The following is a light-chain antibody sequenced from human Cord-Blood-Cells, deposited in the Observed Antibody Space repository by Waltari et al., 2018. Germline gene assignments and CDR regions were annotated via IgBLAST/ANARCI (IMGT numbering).Light chain of an antibody. CDR2: GAS. J-gene: IGKJ1*01. CDR1: QGISSY. Sequence: AIRMTQSPSSFSASTGDRVTITCRASQGISSYLAWYQQKPGKAPKLRSYGASTLQRGVPSRFSGSGSGTDFTLTISCLQSEDFATYYCQQYYSYPRTFGQGTKVEIK. V-gene: IGKV1-8*01. CDR3: QQYYSYPRT.